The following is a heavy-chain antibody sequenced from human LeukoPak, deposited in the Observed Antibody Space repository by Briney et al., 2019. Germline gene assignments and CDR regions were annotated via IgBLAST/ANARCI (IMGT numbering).Heavy chain of an antibody. V-gene: IGHV3-21*01. J-gene: IGHJ3*02. Sequence: PGGSLRLSCAASGFTFSSYSMNWVRQAPGKGLEWVSSISSSSSYIYYADSVKGRFTISRDNAKNSLYLQMNSLRAEDTAVYYCARVPIAVAGTRGGAFDIWGQGTMVTVSS. CDR2: ISSSSSYI. D-gene: IGHD6-19*01. CDR3: ARVPIAVAGTRGGAFDI. CDR1: GFTFSSYS.